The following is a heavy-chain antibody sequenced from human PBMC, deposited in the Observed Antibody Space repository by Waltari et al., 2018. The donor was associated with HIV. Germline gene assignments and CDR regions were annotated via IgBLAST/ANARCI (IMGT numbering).Heavy chain of an antibody. V-gene: IGHV3-30*18. Sequence: QVQLVESGGGVVQPGGSLRLSCAASGFAFKNFAMHWVRQAPGKGLEWVAVISYDGDQYYVDSVKGRFTISRDNSKKSLFLQMSSLRPEDSAVYYCAKVAGRSGSYSHYYYGMDVWGQGTTVTVS. CDR2: ISYDGDQ. D-gene: IGHD1-26*01. J-gene: IGHJ6*02. CDR3: AKVAGRSGSYSHYYYGMDV. CDR1: GFAFKNFA.